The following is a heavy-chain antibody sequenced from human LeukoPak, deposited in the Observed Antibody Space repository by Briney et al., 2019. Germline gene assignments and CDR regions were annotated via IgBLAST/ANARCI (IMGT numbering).Heavy chain of an antibody. CDR1: GFTFSDYY. CDR3: ARARPKGGAFDI. D-gene: IGHD3-16*01. J-gene: IGHJ3*02. Sequence: PGVSLRLSCAPSGFTFSDYYMSWIRQAPGKGLEWVSYISSSGSTIYYADSVKGRFTISRDNAKNSLYLQMNSLRAEDTAVYYCARARPKGGAFDIWGQGTMVTVSS. CDR2: ISSSGSTI. V-gene: IGHV3-11*01.